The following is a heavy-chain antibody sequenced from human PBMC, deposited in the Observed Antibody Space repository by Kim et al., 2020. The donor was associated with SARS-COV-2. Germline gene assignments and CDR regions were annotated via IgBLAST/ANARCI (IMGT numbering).Heavy chain of an antibody. Sequence: GGSLRLSCAASGFTFSSYGMHWVRQAPGKGLEWVAVIWYDGSNKYYADSVKGRFTISRDNSKNTLYLQMNILRAEDTAVYYCASPPASHAYYFDYWGQGTLVTVSS. CDR1: GFTFSSYG. D-gene: IGHD6-25*01. CDR2: IWYDGSNK. J-gene: IGHJ4*02. CDR3: ASPPASHAYYFDY. V-gene: IGHV3-33*01.